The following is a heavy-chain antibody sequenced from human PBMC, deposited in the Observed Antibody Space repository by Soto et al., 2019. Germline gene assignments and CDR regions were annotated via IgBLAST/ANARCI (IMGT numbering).Heavy chain of an antibody. CDR3: ARLGSSGWYQGSDFDS. CDR2: IPFSGST. V-gene: IGHV4-39*01. CDR1: GGSISRNNHY. Sequence: QLQLQESGPGLVKPSETLSLTCTVSGGSISRNNHYWGWIRQSPGEGLEWIGSIPFSGSTNYNPSLKSRVRISMAASMNQFSLRMSSVTAADTAVFYCARLGSSGWYQGSDFDSWGQGLLVTVSS. J-gene: IGHJ4*02. D-gene: IGHD6-19*01.